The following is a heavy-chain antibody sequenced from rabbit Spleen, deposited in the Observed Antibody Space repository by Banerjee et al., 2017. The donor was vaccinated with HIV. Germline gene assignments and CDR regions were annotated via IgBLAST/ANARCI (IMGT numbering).Heavy chain of an antibody. D-gene: IGHD8-1*01. Sequence: EQLEESGGGLVKPEGSLTLTCKASGVSFSDKDVMCWVRQAPGKGLEWIACINIVTGKSVYASWAKGRIIMSRTSSTTVTLQMTSLTAADTATYFCARDGAGGSYFALWGPGTLVTVS. V-gene: IGHV1S45*01. J-gene: IGHJ6*01. CDR2: INIVTGKS. CDR3: ARDGAGGSYFAL. CDR1: GVSFSDKDV.